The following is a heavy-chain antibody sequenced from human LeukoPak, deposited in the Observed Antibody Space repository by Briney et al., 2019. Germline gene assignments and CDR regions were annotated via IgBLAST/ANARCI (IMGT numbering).Heavy chain of an antibody. CDR3: ARGFGSGTSPIDL. D-gene: IGHD3-10*01. CDR1: GRSIRSVY. J-gene: IGHJ5*02. V-gene: IGHV4-4*07. Sequence: PSETLSLTCTVSGRSIRSVYWNWIRQSAGKGLEWIGRIYATDLTNYNPSLKSRVTSSVDMYTNELSLTLKSVTAAGTAVYYCARGFGSGTSPIDLWGEGALVTVS. CDR2: IYATDLT.